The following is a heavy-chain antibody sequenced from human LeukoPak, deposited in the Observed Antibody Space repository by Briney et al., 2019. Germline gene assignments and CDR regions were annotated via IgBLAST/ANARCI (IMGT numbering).Heavy chain of an antibody. V-gene: IGHV3-23*01. CDR1: GFTFSSYA. Sequence: GGSLRLSCAASGFTFSSYAMSWVRQAPGKGLEWVSAISGSDGSTYYADSVKGRFTISRDNSKNTLYLQMNSLRAEDTAVYYCANRYGSGGSCYTFDYWGQGTLVTVSS. CDR2: ISGSDGST. J-gene: IGHJ4*02. D-gene: IGHD2-15*01. CDR3: ANRYGSGGSCYTFDY.